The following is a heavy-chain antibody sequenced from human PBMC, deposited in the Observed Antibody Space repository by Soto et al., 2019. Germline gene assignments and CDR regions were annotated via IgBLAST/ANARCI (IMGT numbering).Heavy chain of an antibody. Sequence: QVQLVQSGAEVKKPGASVKVSCKASGYTFTNYDINWVRQATGQGLEWMGWMNPNSGNTGSAQKFQGRITMTRDTSTGTAYMELTSLRYEDTAVYYCARVWGTIDYWGQGTLFTVSS. V-gene: IGHV1-8*01. CDR2: MNPNSGNT. CDR1: GYTFTNYD. CDR3: ARVWGTIDY. D-gene: IGHD3-16*01. J-gene: IGHJ4*02.